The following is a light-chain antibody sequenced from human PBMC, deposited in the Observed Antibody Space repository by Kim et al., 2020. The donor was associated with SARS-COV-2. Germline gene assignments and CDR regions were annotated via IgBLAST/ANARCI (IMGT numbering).Light chain of an antibody. J-gene: IGKJ4*01. Sequence: EIVLTQSPATLSLSPGERATLSCRASQGVGKYLAWHQQKPGQAPRVLIYAVSSRATGIPARFSGSGSGTDFTLTISSLEPEDFAVYYCQHHTSWPLSFGGGTRVEI. V-gene: IGKV3-11*01. CDR2: AVS. CDR3: QHHTSWPLS. CDR1: QGVGKY.